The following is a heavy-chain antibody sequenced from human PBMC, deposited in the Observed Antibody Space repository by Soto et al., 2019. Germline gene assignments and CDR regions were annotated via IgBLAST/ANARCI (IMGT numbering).Heavy chain of an antibody. CDR3: AGDIGSSWYEHYFDY. V-gene: IGHV3-30-3*01. J-gene: IGHJ4*02. CDR1: GFTFSSYA. D-gene: IGHD6-13*01. Sequence: GGSLRLSCAASGFTFSSYAMHWVRQAPGKGLEWVAVISYDGSNKYYADSVKGRFTISRDNSKNRLYLQMNSLRAEDTAVYYCAGDIGSSWYEHYFDYWGQGTLVTVSS. CDR2: ISYDGSNK.